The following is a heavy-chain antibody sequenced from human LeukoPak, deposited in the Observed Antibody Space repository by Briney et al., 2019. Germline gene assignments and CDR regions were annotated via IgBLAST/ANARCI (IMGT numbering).Heavy chain of an antibody. CDR2: INPNSGGT. CDR1: GYTFTGYY. D-gene: IGHD1-1*01. J-gene: IGHJ4*02. Sequence: ASVKVSCKASGYTFTGYYMHWVRQAPGQGLEWMGRINPNSGGTNYAQKFQGRVTMTRDTSISTAYMELSRLRSDDTAVYYYARPSSWNDGDPFDYWGQGTLVTVSS. V-gene: IGHV1-2*06. CDR3: ARPSSWNDGDPFDY.